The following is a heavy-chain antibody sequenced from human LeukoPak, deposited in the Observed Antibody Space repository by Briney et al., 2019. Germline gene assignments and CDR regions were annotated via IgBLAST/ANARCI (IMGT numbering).Heavy chain of an antibody. V-gene: IGHV4-34*01. Sequence: PSETLSLTCAVYGGSFSGYYWSWIRQPTGKGLEWIGEINHSGSTNYNPSLKSRVTISVDTSKNQFSLKLSSVTAADTAVYYCARVIVAAGNDAFDIWGQGTMVTVSS. D-gene: IGHD6-19*01. CDR1: GGSFSGYY. CDR2: INHSGST. CDR3: ARVIVAAGNDAFDI. J-gene: IGHJ3*02.